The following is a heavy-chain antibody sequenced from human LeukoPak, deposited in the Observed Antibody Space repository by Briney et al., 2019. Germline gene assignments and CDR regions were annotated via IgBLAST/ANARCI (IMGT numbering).Heavy chain of an antibody. V-gene: IGHV4-34*01. CDR2: INHSGST. D-gene: IGHD4-17*01. J-gene: IGHJ3*02. CDR1: GGSFSVYY. Sequence: SETLSLTCAVYGGSFSVYYWSWIRRPPGKGLEWIGEINHSGSTNYNPSLKSRVTISVDTSKNQFSLKVSSVTAADTAVYYCARATVTAFGAFDIWGQGTMVTVSS. CDR3: ARATVTAFGAFDI.